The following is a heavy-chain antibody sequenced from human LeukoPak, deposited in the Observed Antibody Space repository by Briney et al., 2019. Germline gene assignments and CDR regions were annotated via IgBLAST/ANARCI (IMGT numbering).Heavy chain of an antibody. V-gene: IGHV5-51*01. CDR2: IYPGDPDI. J-gene: IGHJ4*02. D-gene: IGHD6-19*01. CDR1: EYSFTSTW. CDR3: ARQMSVAGRPSHFDH. Sequence: GESLKISCKGSEYSFTSTWIGWVRQMPGEGLEWMGIIYPGDPDIRYSPSFQGQVTISADKSISTAYLQWSSLKVSDTAMYYCARQMSVAGRPSHFDHWGQGTLVTVSS.